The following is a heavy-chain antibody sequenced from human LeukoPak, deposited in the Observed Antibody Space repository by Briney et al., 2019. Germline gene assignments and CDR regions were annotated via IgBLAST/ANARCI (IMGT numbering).Heavy chain of an antibody. CDR3: ARGPTMKMDV. D-gene: IGHD3-22*01. CDR1: GFTFSSYS. Sequence: GGSLRLSCAASGFTFSSYSMNWVRQAPGKGLEWVSSINSGSSHIYYADSVKGRFTISRDNAKNSPYLQMNSLRVEDTAVYYCARGPTMKMDVWGKGTTVTVSS. CDR2: INSGSSHI. V-gene: IGHV3-21*01. J-gene: IGHJ6*04.